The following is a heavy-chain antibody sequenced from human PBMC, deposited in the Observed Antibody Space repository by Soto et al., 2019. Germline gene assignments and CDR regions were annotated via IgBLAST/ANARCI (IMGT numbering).Heavy chain of an antibody. CDR3: ARGRSTSWFSDY. D-gene: IGHD6-13*01. CDR1: GYTFTSYD. V-gene: IGHV1-8*01. J-gene: IGHJ4*02. Sequence: QVQLVQSGAEVKKPGASVKVSCKTSGYTFTSYDINWVRQATGHGLEWMGWMNPNSGNTGYAQNLQGRVTMTRNTSISTAYMELSGLRSDDTAVYYCARGRSTSWFSDYWGQGTPVTVSS. CDR2: MNPNSGNT.